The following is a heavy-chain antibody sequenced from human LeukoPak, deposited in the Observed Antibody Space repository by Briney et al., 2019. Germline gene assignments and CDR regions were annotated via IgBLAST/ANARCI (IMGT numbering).Heavy chain of an antibody. CDR3: ARRPGPIYYYDY. D-gene: IGHD2-21*01. J-gene: IGHJ4*02. V-gene: IGHV3-23*01. CDR1: GFTFSNYA. Sequence: PGGSLRLSCAASGFTFSNYAMSWVRQAPGKGLEWVSAISGDGGNTYYAGSVKGRFTISRDNSKNTLYLQMNSLRAEDTAVYYCARRPGPIYYYDYWGQGTLVTVSS. CDR2: ISGDGGNT.